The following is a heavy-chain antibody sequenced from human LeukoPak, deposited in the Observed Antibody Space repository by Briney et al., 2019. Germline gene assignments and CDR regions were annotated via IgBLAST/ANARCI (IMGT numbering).Heavy chain of an antibody. CDR2: MNPNSGNT. CDR3: ARGLNYYDFWSGYYNSDYYYMDV. V-gene: IGHV1-8*03. Sequence: ASVKVSCKASGYTFTSYDINWVRQATGQGLEWMGWMNPNSGNTGYAQKFQGRVTVTRNTSISTAYMELSSLRSEDTAVYYCARGLNYYDFWSGYYNSDYYYMDVWGKGTTVTVSS. J-gene: IGHJ6*03. CDR1: GYTFTSYD. D-gene: IGHD3-3*01.